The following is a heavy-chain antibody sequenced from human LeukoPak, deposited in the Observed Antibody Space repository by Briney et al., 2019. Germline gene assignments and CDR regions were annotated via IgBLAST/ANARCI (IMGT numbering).Heavy chain of an antibody. Sequence: GGSLRLPCAASGFTFSSYAMSWVRQAPGKGLEWVSAISGSGGSTYYADSVKGRFTISRDDSKNTLYLQMNSLRAEDTAVYYCAKQHEDDYALIFDYWGQGTLVTVSS. J-gene: IGHJ4*02. CDR1: GFTFSSYA. V-gene: IGHV3-23*01. CDR2: ISGSGGST. CDR3: AKQHEDDYALIFDY. D-gene: IGHD3-16*01.